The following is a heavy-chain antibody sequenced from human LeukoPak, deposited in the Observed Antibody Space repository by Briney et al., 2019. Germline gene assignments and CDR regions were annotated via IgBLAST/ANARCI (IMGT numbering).Heavy chain of an antibody. CDR1: GFTFDDYA. CDR2: ISWNSGSI. D-gene: IGHD1-26*01. Sequence: GGSLRLSCAASGFTFDDYAMHWVRQAPGKGLEWVSGISWNSGSIGYADSVKGRFTISRDNAKNSLYLQMNSLRAEDTAVYYCARDHSGSYCSYWGQGTLVTVSS. V-gene: IGHV3-9*01. CDR3: ARDHSGSYCSY. J-gene: IGHJ4*02.